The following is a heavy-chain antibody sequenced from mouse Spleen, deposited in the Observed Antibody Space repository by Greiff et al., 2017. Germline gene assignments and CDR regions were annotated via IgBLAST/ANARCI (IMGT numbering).Heavy chain of an antibody. CDR3: ARHEGGYFDY. D-gene: IGHD1-1*02. CDR2: ISNGGGST. CDR1: GFTFSDYY. J-gene: IGHJ2*01. Sequence: DVMLVESGGGLVQPGGSLKLSCAASGFTFSDYYMYWVRQTPEKRLEWVAYISNGGGSTYYPDTVKGRFTISRDNAKNTLYLQMSRLKSEDTAMYYCARHEGGYFDYWGQGTTLTVSS. V-gene: IGHV5-12*01.